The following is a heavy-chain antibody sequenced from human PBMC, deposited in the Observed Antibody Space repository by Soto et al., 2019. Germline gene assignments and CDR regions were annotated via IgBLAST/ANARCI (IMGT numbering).Heavy chain of an antibody. J-gene: IGHJ5*02. CDR1: GYSISSGYY. Sequence: PSETLSLTCAVSGYSISSGYYWGWIRQPPGKGLEWIGSIYHSGSTYYNPSLKSRVTISVDTSKNQFSLKLSSVTAADTAVYYCARSGITMVRGVTEPLFPGEDWFDLWGQGTLVTVSS. D-gene: IGHD3-10*01. V-gene: IGHV4-38-2*01. CDR3: ARSGITMVRGVTEPLFPGEDWFDL. CDR2: IYHSGST.